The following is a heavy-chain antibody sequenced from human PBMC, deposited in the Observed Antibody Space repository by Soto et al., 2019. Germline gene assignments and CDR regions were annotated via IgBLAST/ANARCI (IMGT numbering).Heavy chain of an antibody. CDR1: GGSISSSNW. V-gene: IGHV4-4*02. J-gene: IGHJ6*02. CDR3: AGIKNYYYYYGMDV. Sequence: QVQLQESGPGLVKPSGTLSLTCAVSGGSISSSNWWSWVRQPPGKGLEWIGERYHSGSTNYNPSLESRVTISVDKSKNQFSLKLSSVTAADTAVYYCAGIKNYYYYYGMDVWGQGTTVTVSS. CDR2: RYHSGST.